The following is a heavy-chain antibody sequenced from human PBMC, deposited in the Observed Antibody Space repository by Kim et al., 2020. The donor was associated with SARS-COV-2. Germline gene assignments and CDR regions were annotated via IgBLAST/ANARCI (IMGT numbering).Heavy chain of an antibody. D-gene: IGHD5-12*01. J-gene: IGHJ6*02. V-gene: IGHV3-11*06. CDR3: ARAAWAGDGYTGYYYYGMDV. Sequence: FTISRDNAKNSLYLQMNSLRAEDTAVYYCARAAWAGDGYTGYYYYGMDVWGQGTTVTVSS.